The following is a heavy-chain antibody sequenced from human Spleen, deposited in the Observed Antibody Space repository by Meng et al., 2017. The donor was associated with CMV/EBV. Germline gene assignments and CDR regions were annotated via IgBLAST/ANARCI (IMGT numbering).Heavy chain of an antibody. CDR2: IYSGGST. Sequence: GESLKISCVVFGFTFSRFSMNWVRQAPGKGLEWVSVIYSGGSTYYADSVKGRFTISRDNSKNTLYLQMNSLRAEDTAVYYCARERAGPGDAFDIWGQGTMVTVSS. D-gene: IGHD1-1*01. CDR1: GFTFSRFS. J-gene: IGHJ3*02. V-gene: IGHV3-66*02. CDR3: ARERAGPGDAFDI.